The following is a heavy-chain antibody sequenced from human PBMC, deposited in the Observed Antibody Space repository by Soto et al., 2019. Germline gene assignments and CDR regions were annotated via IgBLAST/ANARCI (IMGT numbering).Heavy chain of an antibody. CDR2: IIPAVGTA. Sequence: QVQLVQSGAEVKKPGSSVKVSCKASGGTFSSYAISWVRQAPGQGLEWMGSIIPAVGTADYAQKFQGRVTITADESARTAYMEVSSLTSEDTAVYYCARLWQGFFDYWGQGTLVTVSS. J-gene: IGHJ4*02. CDR1: GGTFSSYA. CDR3: ARLWQGFFDY. D-gene: IGHD2-21*01. V-gene: IGHV1-69*18.